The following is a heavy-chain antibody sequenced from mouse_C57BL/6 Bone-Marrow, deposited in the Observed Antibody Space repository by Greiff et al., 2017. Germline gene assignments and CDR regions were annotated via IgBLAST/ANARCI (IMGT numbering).Heavy chain of an antibody. Sequence: QVQLKQPGAELVKPGASVKMSCKASGYTFTSYWITWVKQRPGQGLEWIGDIYPTSGRTNYNEKFKSKAILTVDTSSNTAYMQLSSLTSEDSAVFYCASSSPLRRSFDYGGQGTTLTVSS. CDR2: IYPTSGRT. J-gene: IGHJ2*01. CDR1: GYTFTSYW. V-gene: IGHV1-55*01. CDR3: ASSSPLRRSFDY.